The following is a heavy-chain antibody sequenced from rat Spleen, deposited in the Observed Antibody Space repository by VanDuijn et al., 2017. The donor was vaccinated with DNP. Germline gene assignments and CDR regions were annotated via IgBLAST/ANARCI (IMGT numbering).Heavy chain of an antibody. CDR3: TRWRYYYSSYTPRTDFDY. V-gene: IGHV5-31*01. Sequence: EVQLVESGGGLVQPGRSLKLSCVASGFTFNNYWMTWIRQAPGKGLEWVASITNTGGSTYYPDSVKGRFTISRDNAKSTLYLQMNSLRSEDTATYYCTRWRYYYSSYTPRTDFDYWGQGVMVTVSS. CDR2: ITNTGGST. CDR1: GFTFNNYW. J-gene: IGHJ2*01. D-gene: IGHD1-2*01.